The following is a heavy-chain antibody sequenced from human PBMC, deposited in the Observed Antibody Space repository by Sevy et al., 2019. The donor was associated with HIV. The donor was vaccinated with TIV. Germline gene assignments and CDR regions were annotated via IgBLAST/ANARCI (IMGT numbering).Heavy chain of an antibody. D-gene: IGHD1-26*01. J-gene: IGHJ4*02. CDR1: GLAFYSYA. V-gene: IGHV3-23*01. CDR3: VKVKWGVGATGGDFDS. CDR2: VSGSGAST. Sequence: GGSLRLSCVASGLAFYSYAMSWVSQAPGKGLESVSGVSGSGASTFYADSVKGRFTISRDNSKNTLHLQMNSLRAEDTAVYYCVKVKWGVGATGGDFDSWGQGALVTVSS.